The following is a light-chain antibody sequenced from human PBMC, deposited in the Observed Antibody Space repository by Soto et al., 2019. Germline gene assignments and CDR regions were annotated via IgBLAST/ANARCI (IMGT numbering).Light chain of an antibody. CDR1: QSVSNNY. V-gene: IGKV3-20*01. CDR2: GAS. CDR3: QQSRRLGT. Sequence: TELDLSRATLRRAGGERGSLCSRASQSVSNNYLAWYQQKPGQAPRLLIYGASNRATGIPDRFSGSGSGTAFTLSISRMEPEEFAGYYCQQSRRLGTFRQGTKVDIK. J-gene: IGKJ1*01.